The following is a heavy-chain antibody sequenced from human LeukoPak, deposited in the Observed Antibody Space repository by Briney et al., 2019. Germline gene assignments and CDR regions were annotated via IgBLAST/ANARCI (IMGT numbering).Heavy chain of an antibody. D-gene: IGHD3-22*01. Sequence: PSETLSLTCTVSGGSISNYCWSWIRQTAGKGLEWIGRIYITGSTNYNPSLKSRVSMSLDTSKNQLSLKLSSVTAADTAVYYCARVHYYDNSGYWFFDYWGQGTLVTVSS. CDR3: ARVHYYDNSGYWFFDY. J-gene: IGHJ4*02. CDR2: IYITGST. CDR1: GGSISNYC. V-gene: IGHV4-4*07.